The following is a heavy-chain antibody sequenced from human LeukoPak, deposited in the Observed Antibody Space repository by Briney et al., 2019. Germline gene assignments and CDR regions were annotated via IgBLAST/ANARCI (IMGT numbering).Heavy chain of an antibody. D-gene: IGHD3-22*01. V-gene: IGHV3-15*01. Sequence: GGSLRLSCGASGFTFSNAWMTWVRQAPGKGLEWVGRVKSKTDDGATDYAAPVKGRFTISRDYSINTLYLQMNSLKTEDTAVYYCTTGRRYYDSSGYYPYYFDYWGQGTLVTVSS. CDR3: TTGRRYYDSSGYYPYYFDY. CDR2: VKSKTDDGAT. J-gene: IGHJ4*02. CDR1: GFTFSNAW.